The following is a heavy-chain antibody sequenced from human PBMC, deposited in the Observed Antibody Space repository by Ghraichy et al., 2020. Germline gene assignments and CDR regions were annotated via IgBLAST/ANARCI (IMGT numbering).Heavy chain of an antibody. CDR3: AQDRDVVVVSSPCGVS. CDR2: ISGSGATT. J-gene: IGHJ5*02. Sequence: GESLNISCAASGFTFSSHSMSWVRQAPGKGLSWVSSISGSGATTYYADSVEGRFTISRDNSKNTLYLQLNSLRAEDTAIYYCAQDRDVVVVSSPCGVSWGQGTLVTVSS. V-gene: IGHV3-23*01. D-gene: IGHD2-15*01. CDR1: GFTFSSHS.